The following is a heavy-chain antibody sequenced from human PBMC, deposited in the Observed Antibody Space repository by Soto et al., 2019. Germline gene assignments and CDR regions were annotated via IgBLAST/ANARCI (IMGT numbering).Heavy chain of an antibody. J-gene: IGHJ4*01. D-gene: IGHD2-15*01. CDR1: GYTFSADY. V-gene: IGHV1-2*02. CDR2: INPNSRET. Sequence: GASAKVSVNASGYTFSADYIHWVRQAPGQVLECMGWINPNSRETKNAQKFQGRVTMTRDASTGKAYMVLSRLRSDDTAVYYCARGTRTSGGPCLDFWGHVNLVPVSS. CDR3: ARGTRTSGGPCLDF.